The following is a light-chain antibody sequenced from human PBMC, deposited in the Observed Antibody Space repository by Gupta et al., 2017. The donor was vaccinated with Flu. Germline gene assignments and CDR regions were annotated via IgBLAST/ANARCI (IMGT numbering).Light chain of an antibody. CDR3: QSYEV. Sequence: NFVLTQPPSVSESPRKTVTIPCTRGSRSLGLNYVQWYVQRPGTYPTIRIYEDDKIPSGVPSRFSGSLHRSSNSASHTNSGLKTEDEADYYCQSYEVFGGGIKLTVL. CDR2: EDD. J-gene: IGLJ2*01. V-gene: IGLV6-57*01. CDR1: SRSLGLNY.